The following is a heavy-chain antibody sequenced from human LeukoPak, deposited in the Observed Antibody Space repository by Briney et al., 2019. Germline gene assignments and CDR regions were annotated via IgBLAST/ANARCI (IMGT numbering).Heavy chain of an antibody. CDR1: GGSFSGYY. CDR3: ARVHIAVVSPIGNWFDP. D-gene: IGHD2-21*01. Sequence: SETLSLTCAVYGGSFSGYYWSWIRQPPGKGLEWIGEINHSGSTNYNPSLKSRVTISVDTSKNQFSLKLSSVTATDTAVYYCARVHIAVVSPIGNWFDPWGQGTLVTVSS. CDR2: INHSGST. V-gene: IGHV4-34*01. J-gene: IGHJ5*02.